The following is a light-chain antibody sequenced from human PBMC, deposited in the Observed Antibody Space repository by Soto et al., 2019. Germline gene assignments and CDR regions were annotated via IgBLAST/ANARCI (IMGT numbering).Light chain of an antibody. CDR1: QSISSW. CDR3: PQYNSDSYT. Sequence: DIQMTQSPSTLSASVGDRVTITCRASQSISSWLAWYQQKPGKAPKLLIYDASSLESGVPSRFSGSGSGTEVTLTISSLQSDDFATYYCPQYNSDSYTVGHGTKLEIK. J-gene: IGKJ2*01. CDR2: DAS. V-gene: IGKV1-5*01.